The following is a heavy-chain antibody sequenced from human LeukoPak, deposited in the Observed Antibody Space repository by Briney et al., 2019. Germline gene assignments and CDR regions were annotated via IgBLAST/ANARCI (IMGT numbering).Heavy chain of an antibody. J-gene: IGHJ6*03. Sequence: PGGSLRLSCAASGFTFSSYGMHWVRQAPGKGLEWVAFIRYDGSNKYYADSVKGRFTISRDNSKNTLYLQMNNLRAEDTAVYYCAKDMVRGVSYYYYMDVWGKGTTVTVSS. CDR3: AKDMVRGVSYYYYMDV. V-gene: IGHV3-30*02. CDR2: IRYDGSNK. CDR1: GFTFSSYG. D-gene: IGHD3-10*01.